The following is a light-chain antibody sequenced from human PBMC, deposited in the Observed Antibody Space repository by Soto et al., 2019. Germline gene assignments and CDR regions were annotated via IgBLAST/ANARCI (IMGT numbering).Light chain of an antibody. V-gene: IGKV1-39*01. CDR1: QSISSY. J-gene: IGKJ1*01. Sequence: DIQMTQSPYSLSASVGDRVTITCRASQSISSYLNWYQQKPGKAPRLLIHAASSLQSGVPSRFSGSGSGTDFTLTISSLQPEDFAIYYCQQSYNAPRTFGPGTKVEIK. CDR3: QQSYNAPRT. CDR2: AAS.